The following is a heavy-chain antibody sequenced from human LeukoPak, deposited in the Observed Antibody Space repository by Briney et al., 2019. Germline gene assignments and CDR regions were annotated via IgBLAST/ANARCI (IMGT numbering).Heavy chain of an antibody. Sequence: SETLSLTCTVSGGSISSCYWSWIRQPPGKGLEWIGYIYYSGSTNYNPSLKSRVTISVDTSKNQFSLKLSSVTAADTAVYYCASGHYDSSGYVDDYWGQGTLVTVSS. CDR1: GGSISSCY. CDR2: IYYSGST. D-gene: IGHD3-22*01. CDR3: ASGHYDSSGYVDDY. V-gene: IGHV4-59*01. J-gene: IGHJ4*02.